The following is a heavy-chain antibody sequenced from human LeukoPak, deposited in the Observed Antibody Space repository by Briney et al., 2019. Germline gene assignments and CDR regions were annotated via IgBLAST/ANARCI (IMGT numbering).Heavy chain of an antibody. J-gene: IGHJ3*02. CDR3: ARDLLSYDSSGSDAFDI. CDR1: GFTFSSYA. CDR2: ISYAGGNK. D-gene: IGHD3-22*01. Sequence: GGSLRLSCAASGFTFSSYAMHWVRQAPGKGLEWVAVISYAGGNKYYADSVKGRFTISRDNSKNTLYLQMNSLRAEDTGVYYCARDLLSYDSSGSDAFDIWGQGTMVSVSS. V-gene: IGHV3-30-3*01.